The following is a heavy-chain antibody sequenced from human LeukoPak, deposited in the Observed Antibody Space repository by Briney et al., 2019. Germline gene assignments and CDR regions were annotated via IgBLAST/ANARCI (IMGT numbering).Heavy chain of an antibody. CDR1: GFTFSRYS. D-gene: IGHD2-2*01. V-gene: IGHV3-21*01. CDR2: ISSSSSNI. CDR3: ARAVVPASFDP. Sequence: PGGSLRLSCAASGFTFSRYSMNWVRQAPGKGLEWVSSISSSSSNIYYADSVKGRFTISRVNAKNSLYLQMNSLRAEDTAVYYCARAVVPASFDPWGQGTLVTVSS. J-gene: IGHJ5*02.